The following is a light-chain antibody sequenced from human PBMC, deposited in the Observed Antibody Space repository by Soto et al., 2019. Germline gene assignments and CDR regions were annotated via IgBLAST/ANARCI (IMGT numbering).Light chain of an antibody. Sequence: DIQMTQSPSTLSASVGDRVTITCRASQSVSSWLAWYQQKPGKAPKFLIYDASSLESGVPSRFSGTGSGTEFTLTISCLQPDDFATYYCQQYDSYPRTFGQGTKVEIK. CDR1: QSVSSW. CDR2: DAS. J-gene: IGKJ1*01. V-gene: IGKV1-5*01. CDR3: QQYDSYPRT.